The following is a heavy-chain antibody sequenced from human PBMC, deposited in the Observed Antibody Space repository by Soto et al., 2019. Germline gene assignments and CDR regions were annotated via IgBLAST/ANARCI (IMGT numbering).Heavy chain of an antibody. CDR2: ISGSGGST. Sequence: WGSLILSCAACGLTFSSYAMSWVGQAGGKGREWVSAISGSGGSTFYADSVKGRFTISRDNSKNTLYLQMNSLRVEDTAKYYCAKEQVEARPAGRVSFDYWGQGTPVTVSS. V-gene: IGHV3-23*01. D-gene: IGHD6-6*01. J-gene: IGHJ4*02. CDR3: AKEQVEARPAGRVSFDY. CDR1: GLTFSSYA.